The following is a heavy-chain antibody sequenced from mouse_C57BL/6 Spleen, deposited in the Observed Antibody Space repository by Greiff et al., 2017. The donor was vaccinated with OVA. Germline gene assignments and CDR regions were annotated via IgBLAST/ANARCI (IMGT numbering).Heavy chain of an antibody. J-gene: IGHJ3*01. D-gene: IGHD1-1*01. CDR2: ISSGGSYT. CDR1: GFTFSSYG. V-gene: IGHV5-6*01. CDR3: ARDSYYGSSPFAY. Sequence: EVKLVESGGDLVKPGGSLKLSCAASGFTFSSYGMSWVRQTPDKRLEWVATISSGGSYTYYPDSVKGRFTISRDNAKNTLYLQMSSLKSEDTAMYYCARDSYYGSSPFAYWGQGTLVTVSA.